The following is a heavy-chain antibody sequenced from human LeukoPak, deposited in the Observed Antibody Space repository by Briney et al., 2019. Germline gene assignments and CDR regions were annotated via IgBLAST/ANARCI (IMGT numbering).Heavy chain of an antibody. D-gene: IGHD6-19*01. CDR1: GGTFSSYA. CDR3: ARGLGYSSGWIYYYYYMDV. CDR2: IIPIFGTA. V-gene: IGHV1-69*05. J-gene: IGHJ6*03. Sequence: GSSVKVSCKASGGTFSSYAISWVRQAPGQGLEWMGGIIPIFGTANYAQKFQGRVTITTDESTSTAYMELSSLRSEDTAVYYCARGLGYSSGWIYYYYYMDVWGKGTTVTVSS.